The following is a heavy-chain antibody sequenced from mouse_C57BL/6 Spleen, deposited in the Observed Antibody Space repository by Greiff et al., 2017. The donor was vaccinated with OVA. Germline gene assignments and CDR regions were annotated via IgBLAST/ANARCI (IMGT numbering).Heavy chain of an antibody. Sequence: EVQLQQSGPELVKPGASVKISCKASGYTFTDYYMNWVKQSHGKSLEWIGDINPNNGGTSYNQKFKGKATLTVDKSSSTAYMELRSLTSEDSAVYYCARGDDYDEGGYWYFDVWGTGTTVTVSS. J-gene: IGHJ1*03. D-gene: IGHD2-4*01. CDR1: GYTFTDYY. CDR2: INPNNGGT. CDR3: ARGDDYDEGGYWYFDV. V-gene: IGHV1-26*01.